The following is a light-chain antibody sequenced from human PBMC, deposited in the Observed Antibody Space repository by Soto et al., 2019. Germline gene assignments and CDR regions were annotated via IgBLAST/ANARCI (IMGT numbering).Light chain of an antibody. CDR2: RAS. J-gene: IGKJ3*01. Sequence: EIVLTQSPGTLSLSPGERATLSCRASQSVRSDLLAWYQQKPGQAPRLLIYRASSRATGVPDRFSGSGSGTDFALTITRLEPEDFAVYYCQLYGTSAGFTFGPGTKVDIK. CDR1: QSVRSDL. V-gene: IGKV3-20*01. CDR3: QLYGTSAGFT.